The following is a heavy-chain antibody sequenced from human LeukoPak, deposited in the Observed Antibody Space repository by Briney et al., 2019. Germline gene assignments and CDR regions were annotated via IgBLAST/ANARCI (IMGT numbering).Heavy chain of an antibody. CDR3: TRCLMASYRIDV. Sequence: GGSLRLSCAASVYIFRPYWMHWLRQVPGKGLVWISRINTDGSSTSHADSVKGRFTICRDNAKNTLYLQMNSLRPEDAAVYYGTRCLMASYRIDVWGQGTTVTVSS. CDR2: INTDGSST. J-gene: IGHJ6*02. V-gene: IGHV3-74*01. D-gene: IGHD2-8*01. CDR1: VYIFRPYW.